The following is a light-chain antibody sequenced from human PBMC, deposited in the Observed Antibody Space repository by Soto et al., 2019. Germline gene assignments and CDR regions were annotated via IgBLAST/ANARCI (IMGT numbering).Light chain of an antibody. CDR3: PQSHSAPLT. V-gene: IGKV1-39*01. CDR1: QSISSH. J-gene: IGKJ4*01. CDR2: AAS. Sequence: QMTQSPSSLFASVGDRVTITCRASQSISSHLNWYQQKVGQTPRLLIYAASTLQSEVPPRFSGSGSGTELPLTISGLQREDFATYYCPQSHSAPLTFGGGTKIQI.